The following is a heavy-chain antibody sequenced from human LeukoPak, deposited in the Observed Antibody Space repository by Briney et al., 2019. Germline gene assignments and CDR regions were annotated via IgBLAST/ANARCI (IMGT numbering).Heavy chain of an antibody. J-gene: IGHJ4*02. V-gene: IGHV4-34*09. CDR3: ARGIRRFLEWFPFDY. CDR1: GGSFSGYY. CDR2: INHSGST. Sequence: PSETLSLTCAVYGGSFSGYYWSWIRQPPGKGLEWIGEINHSGSTNYNPSLKSRVTISVDTSKNQFSLKLSSVTAADTAVYYCARGIRRFLEWFPFDYWGQGTLVTVSS. D-gene: IGHD3-3*01.